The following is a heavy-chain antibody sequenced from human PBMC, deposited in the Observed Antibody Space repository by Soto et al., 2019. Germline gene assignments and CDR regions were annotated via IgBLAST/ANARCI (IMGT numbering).Heavy chain of an antibody. CDR1: GGTFSSSA. D-gene: IGHD4-4*01. Sequence: QVQLVQSGAEMKEPGSSVKVSCKTSGGTFSSSAISWLRQAPGQGLEWIGGLIPLFRTPDYAQKFQGRVTIAADESTSTAYRELSSLRSEDTAVYYCARDNDRLQLGGNYYYILDVWGQGTTITVSS. J-gene: IGHJ6*02. V-gene: IGHV1-69*12. CDR3: ARDNDRLQLGGNYYYILDV. CDR2: LIPLFRTP.